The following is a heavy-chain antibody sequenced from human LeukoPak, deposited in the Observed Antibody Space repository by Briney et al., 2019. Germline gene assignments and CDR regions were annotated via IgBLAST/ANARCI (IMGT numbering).Heavy chain of an antibody. CDR2: VYYSGSS. Sequence: SETLSLTCTVSGGSISSYYWSWIRQPPGKGLEWIGYVYYSGSSNYNPSLKSRVTISEDTSSNQFSLKLSSVTAADTAVYYCARHGAVSVGDQFDLWGRGTLVTVSS. D-gene: IGHD1-26*01. CDR1: GGSISSYY. J-gene: IGHJ2*01. V-gene: IGHV4-59*08. CDR3: ARHGAVSVGDQFDL.